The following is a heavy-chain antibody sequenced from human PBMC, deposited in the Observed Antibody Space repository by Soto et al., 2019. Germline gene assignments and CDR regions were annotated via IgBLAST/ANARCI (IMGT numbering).Heavy chain of an antibody. V-gene: IGHV4-39*01. CDR3: ARSMTTVVTLDY. CDR2: IYYSGST. CDR1: GGSISSSSYY. D-gene: IGHD4-17*01. Sequence: QLQLQESGPGLVKPSETLSLTCTVSGGSISSSSYYWGWIRQPPGKGLEWIGSIYYSGSTYYNPSLKSRVTISVGTSKNQFSLKLSSVTAADTAVYYCARSMTTVVTLDYWGQGTLVTVSS. J-gene: IGHJ4*02.